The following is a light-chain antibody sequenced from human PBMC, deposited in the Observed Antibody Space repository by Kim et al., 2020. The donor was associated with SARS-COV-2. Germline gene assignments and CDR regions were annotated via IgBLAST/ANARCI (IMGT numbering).Light chain of an antibody. CDR1: QSVSNN. CDR2: DAS. J-gene: IGKJ1*01. Sequence: EIVMTQSPATLSVSPGERATLSCRASQSVSNNLVWYQQKPGQSPRLLIYDASTRATGIPARFSGSGSGTEFTLTISSVQSEDSAHYYCQQYNNWPPWAFGQGTKVEIK. V-gene: IGKV3-15*01. CDR3: QQYNNWPPWA.